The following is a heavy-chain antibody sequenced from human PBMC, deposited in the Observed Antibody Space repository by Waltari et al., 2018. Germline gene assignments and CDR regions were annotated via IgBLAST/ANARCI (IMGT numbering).Heavy chain of an antibody. D-gene: IGHD3-10*01. J-gene: IGHJ5*02. CDR3: ARGEGHYYGSGSYYTPFDP. CDR2: INDSGST. Sequence: QVHLQQWGAGLLKPSETLSLTCAVYGGSFSGYSWSWIRQPPGKGLEWIGEINDSGSTNYNPSLKSRVTISVDTSKNQFSLKLSSVTAADTVVYYCARGEGHYYGSGSYYTPFDPWGQGTLVTVSS. V-gene: IGHV4-34*02. CDR1: GGSFSGYS.